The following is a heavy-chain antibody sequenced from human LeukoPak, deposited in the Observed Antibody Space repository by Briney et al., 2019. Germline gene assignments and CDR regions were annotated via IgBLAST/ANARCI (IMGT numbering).Heavy chain of an antibody. CDR1: GFTFSSYA. CDR2: ISYDGSNK. J-gene: IGHJ6*02. Sequence: GGSLRLSCAASGFTFSSYAMHWVRQAPGKGLEWVAVISYDGSNKYYADSVEGRFTISRDNSRNTLYLQMNSLRAEDTAVYYCARDVAGTTYYYYGMDVWGQGTTVTVSS. CDR3: ARDVAGTTYYYYGMDV. V-gene: IGHV3-30-3*01. D-gene: IGHD1-7*01.